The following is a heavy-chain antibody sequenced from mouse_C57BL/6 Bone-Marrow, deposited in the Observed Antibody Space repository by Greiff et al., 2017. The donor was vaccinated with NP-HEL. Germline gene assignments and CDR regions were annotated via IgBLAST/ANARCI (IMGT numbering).Heavy chain of an antibody. J-gene: IGHJ4*01. CDR3: ARRAAQAMDY. Sequence: EVMLVESGGGLVKPGGSLKLSCAASGFTFSDYGMHWVRQAPEKGLEWVAYISSGSSTIYYADTVKGRFTISRDNAKKTLFLQMTSLRSEDTAMYYCARRAAQAMDYWGQGTSVTVSS. D-gene: IGHD3-2*02. CDR2: ISSGSSTI. V-gene: IGHV5-17*01. CDR1: GFTFSDYG.